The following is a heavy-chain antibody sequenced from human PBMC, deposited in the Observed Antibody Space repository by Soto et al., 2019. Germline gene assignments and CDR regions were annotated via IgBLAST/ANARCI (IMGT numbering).Heavy chain of an antibody. J-gene: IGHJ5*02. D-gene: IGHD2-2*01. CDR3: ARTATSWFYP. Sequence: QVQLQESGPGLVKPSGTLSLTCAVSGGSISSSNWWSWVRQPPGKGLEWIGEIYHSGSTNYNPSLKSRVTITEDKTKHQFALKLSSVTAADAAVYYCARTATSWFYPWGQGTLVTVSS. CDR1: GGSISSSNW. V-gene: IGHV4-4*02. CDR2: IYHSGST.